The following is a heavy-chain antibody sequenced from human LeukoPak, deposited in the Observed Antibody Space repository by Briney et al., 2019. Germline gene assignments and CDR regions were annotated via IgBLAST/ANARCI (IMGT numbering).Heavy chain of an antibody. CDR3: ARVAYYDFWSGYATGNNWFDP. CDR2: IYYSGSI. CDR1: GGSISSYY. Sequence: SETLSLTCTVSGGSISSYYWSWIRQPPGKGLEWIGYIYYSGSINYNPSLKSRVTISVDTSKNQFSLKLSSVTAADTAVYYCARVAYYDFWSGYATGNNWFDPWGQGTLVTVSS. D-gene: IGHD3-3*01. V-gene: IGHV4-59*01. J-gene: IGHJ5*02.